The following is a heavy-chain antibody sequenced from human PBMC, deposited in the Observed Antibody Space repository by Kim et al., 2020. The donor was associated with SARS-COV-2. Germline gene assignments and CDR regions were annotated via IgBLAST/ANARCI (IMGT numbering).Heavy chain of an antibody. CDR3: ARSGYNTQLASDF. Sequence: GESLKISCKASGYIFTNYWIGWVRQMPGKGLEWMGIIYPGDSDTRYSPSFQGQVTISANKSISTAYLHWSSLKASDTATYYCARSGYNTQLASDFWGQGTLVTVSS. V-gene: IGHV5-51*01. CDR1: GYIFTNYW. J-gene: IGHJ4*02. CDR2: IYPGDSDT. D-gene: IGHD1-20*01.